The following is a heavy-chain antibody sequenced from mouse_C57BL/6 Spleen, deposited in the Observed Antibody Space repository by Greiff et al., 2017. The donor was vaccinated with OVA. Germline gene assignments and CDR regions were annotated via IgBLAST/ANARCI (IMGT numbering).Heavy chain of an antibody. Sequence: VQLQQPGAELVKPGASVKLSCKASGYTFTSYWMQWVKQRPGQGLEWIGEIDPSDSYTNYNQKFKGKATLTVDTSSSTAYMQLSSLTSEDSAVYYCARGELRRSQGAMDYWGQGTSVTVSS. CDR2: IDPSDSYT. V-gene: IGHV1-50*01. J-gene: IGHJ4*01. CDR1: GYTFTSYW. CDR3: ARGELRRSQGAMDY. D-gene: IGHD1-1*01.